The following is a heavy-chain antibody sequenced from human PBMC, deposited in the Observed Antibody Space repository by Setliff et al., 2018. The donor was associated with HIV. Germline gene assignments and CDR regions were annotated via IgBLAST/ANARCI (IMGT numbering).Heavy chain of an antibody. CDR3: ARSVPRYCSGGSCYPPLFDY. J-gene: IGHJ4*02. Sequence: LSLTCTVSGGSISGGSSGSSNYYWGWIRQPPGKGLEWIASVHNSGSTYYNPSLKSRVTISVDTSKNQFSLKLSSVTAADTAVYYCARSVPRYCSGGSCYPPLFDYWGQGTLVTVTS. D-gene: IGHD2-15*01. CDR1: GGSSGSSNYY. V-gene: IGHV4-39*01. CDR2: VHNSGST.